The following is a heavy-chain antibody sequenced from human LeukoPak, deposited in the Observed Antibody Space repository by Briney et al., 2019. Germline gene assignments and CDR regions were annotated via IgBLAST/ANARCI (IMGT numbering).Heavy chain of an antibody. CDR1: GGSFSGYY. Sequence: SETLSLTCAVYGGSFSGYYWSWIRQPPGKGLEWIGEINHSGSANYNPSLKSRVAISVDTSKNQFSLKLSSVTAADTAVYYCARVKRRLIVVVYYMDVWGKGTTVTVSS. V-gene: IGHV4-34*01. CDR3: ARVKRRLIVVVYYMDV. J-gene: IGHJ6*03. CDR2: INHSGSA. D-gene: IGHD3-22*01.